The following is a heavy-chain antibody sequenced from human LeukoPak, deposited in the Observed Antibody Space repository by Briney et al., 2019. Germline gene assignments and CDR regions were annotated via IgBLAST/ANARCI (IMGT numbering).Heavy chain of an antibody. CDR3: AKDIRAVGTSVFEY. CDR1: GFTFIDYA. CDR2: ISNSGYT. Sequence: PGGSLRLSCATSGFTFIDYAMSWVRQAPGKGLEWVSSISNSGYTYYAVSVKGRFTVSRDSSNNTVYPQMNSLRAEDTAMYYCAKDIRAVGTSVFEYWGQGTLVSVSS. V-gene: IGHV3-23*01. D-gene: IGHD3-10*01. J-gene: IGHJ4*02.